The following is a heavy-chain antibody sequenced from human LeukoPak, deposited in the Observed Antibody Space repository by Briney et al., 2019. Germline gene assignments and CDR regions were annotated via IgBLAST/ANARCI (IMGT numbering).Heavy chain of an antibody. J-gene: IGHJ6*03. CDR3: ARVQTLASNTGVGYHYYMDV. CDR2: IYSSATT. Sequence: KPSETLSLTCTVSGVSITNYYWSWIRQPAGKGLEWIGRIYSSATTNYNPSLKSRVTMSVDKSKNQFSLKLSSVTAADTAVYYCARVQTLASNTGVGYHYYMDVWGKGTTVTVSS. D-gene: IGHD5-18*01. CDR1: GVSITNYY. V-gene: IGHV4-4*07.